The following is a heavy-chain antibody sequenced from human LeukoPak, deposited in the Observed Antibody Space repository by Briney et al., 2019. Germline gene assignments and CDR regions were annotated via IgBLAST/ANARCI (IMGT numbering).Heavy chain of an antibody. V-gene: IGHV3-30-3*01. J-gene: IGHJ5*02. Sequence: GGSLRLSCAASGFIFSDYIMHWLRQAPGRGLEWVALISHDAGNKHFAGSVKGRFTISRDNSKNTMYLEMNDVRPDDSAMYYCARERGSSGSAGWFDPWGQGTPVTVSS. CDR1: GFIFSDYI. D-gene: IGHD3-22*01. CDR3: ARERGSSGSAGWFDP. CDR2: ISHDAGNK.